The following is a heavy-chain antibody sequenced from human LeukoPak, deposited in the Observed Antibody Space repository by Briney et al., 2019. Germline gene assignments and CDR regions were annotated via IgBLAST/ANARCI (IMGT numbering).Heavy chain of an antibody. Sequence: SETLSLTCTVSGGSISSGSYYWSWIRQPAGKGLEWIGRVYTSGSTNYNPSLKSRVTISVYTSKNQFSLKLSSVTAADTAVYYCARERGDTAMVKWSNFDYWGQGTLVTVSS. CDR3: ARERGDTAMVKWSNFDY. CDR1: GGSISSGSYY. D-gene: IGHD5-18*01. V-gene: IGHV4-61*02. CDR2: VYTSGST. J-gene: IGHJ4*02.